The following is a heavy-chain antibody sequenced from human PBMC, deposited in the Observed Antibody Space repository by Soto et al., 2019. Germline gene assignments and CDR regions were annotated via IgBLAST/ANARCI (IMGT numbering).Heavy chain of an antibody. CDR2: ISGSGGNT. V-gene: IGHV3-23*01. J-gene: IGHJ4*02. CDR3: AKDHFACISTSCYQSFDY. CDR1: GFTFSTYA. Sequence: PGGSLRLSCAASGFTFSTYAMSWVRQAPGKGLEWVSLISGSGGNTNYADSVEGRFIIFRDNSKSTLYLQMTSLRAEDTAVYYCAKDHFACISTSCYQSFDYWGQGTLVTVSS. D-gene: IGHD2-2*01.